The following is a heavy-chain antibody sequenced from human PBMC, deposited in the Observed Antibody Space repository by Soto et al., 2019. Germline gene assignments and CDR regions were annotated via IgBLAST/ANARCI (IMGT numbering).Heavy chain of an antibody. CDR2: ISGSGGSA. CDR1: GFTFSSHA. Sequence: GGSLRLSCAASGFTFSSHAMSWVRKAPGKGLEWVSVISGSGGSAYYADSVKGRFTISRDNSKNTLYLQMNSLRAEDTAEYYCANHLSGNLYDFDYWGQGTLVTVSS. J-gene: IGHJ4*02. D-gene: IGHD2-15*01. V-gene: IGHV3-23*01. CDR3: ANHLSGNLYDFDY.